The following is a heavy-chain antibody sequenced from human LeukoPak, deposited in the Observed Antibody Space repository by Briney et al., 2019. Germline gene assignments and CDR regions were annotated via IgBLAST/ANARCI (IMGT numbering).Heavy chain of an antibody. CDR1: GFTFSNYW. D-gene: IGHD3-3*01. Sequence: GGSLRLSCAASGFTFSNYWMHWVRQAPGKGLVWVSRINSDGINTSYADSMKGRFTISRDNAKNSLYLQMNSLRAEDTAVYYCARDADYDFWSGYQSFDYWGQGTLVTVSS. V-gene: IGHV3-74*01. J-gene: IGHJ4*02. CDR2: INSDGINT. CDR3: ARDADYDFWSGYQSFDY.